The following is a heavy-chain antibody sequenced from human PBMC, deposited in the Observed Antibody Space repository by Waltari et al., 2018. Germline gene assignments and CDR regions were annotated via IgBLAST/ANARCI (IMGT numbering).Heavy chain of an antibody. CDR3: VRVAATSYWYFDL. D-gene: IGHD2-15*01. J-gene: IGHJ2*01. CDR2: IYYSGST. Sequence: QVQLQESGPGLVKPSQTLSLTCTVSGGSISSGDYYWSWIRQPPGKGLEWIGYIYYSGSTYYNPSLKSRVTISVDTSKNQFSLKLSSVTAADTAVYYCVRVAATSYWYFDLWGRGTLVTVSS. V-gene: IGHV4-30-4*08. CDR1: GGSISSGDYY.